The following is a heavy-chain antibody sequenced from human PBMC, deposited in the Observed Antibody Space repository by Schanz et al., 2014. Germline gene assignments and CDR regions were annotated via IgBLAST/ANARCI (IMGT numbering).Heavy chain of an antibody. CDR1: GGSVSSSGDY. V-gene: IGHV4-31*03. CDR3: ARDRGHGGLPGDI. D-gene: IGHD3-10*01. J-gene: IGHJ3*02. CDR2: ISYSGVT. Sequence: QVQLQESGPGLVKPSQTLSLTCTVSGGSVSSSGDYWSWIRQHPGKGLEWIGFISYSGVTYYNPSLKSRVTISMHTSKNQDTLNLSSATAADTAVYYCARDRGHGGLPGDIWGQGTMVTVSS.